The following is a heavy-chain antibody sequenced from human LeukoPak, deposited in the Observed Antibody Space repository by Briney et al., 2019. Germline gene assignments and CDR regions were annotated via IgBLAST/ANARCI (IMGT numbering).Heavy chain of an antibody. V-gene: IGHV4-4*07. Sequence: PSETLSLTCTVSGGSIRSYWSWIRQPAGKGLEWIGRIYGSGSTDYNPSLKSRVTMSIDTSKNQFSLNLISVTAADTAVYYCARRSPPIWGANLRPQEVRKYYIDYWGQGTLVTVSS. CDR3: ARRSPPIWGANLRPQEVRKYYIDY. CDR1: GGSIRSY. CDR2: IYGSGST. D-gene: IGHD3-16*01. J-gene: IGHJ4*02.